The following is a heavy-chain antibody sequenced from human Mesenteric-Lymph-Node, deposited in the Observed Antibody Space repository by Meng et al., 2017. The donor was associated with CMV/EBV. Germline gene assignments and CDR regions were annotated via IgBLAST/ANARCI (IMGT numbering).Heavy chain of an antibody. Sequence: TVSGASIRSGDYYWSWIRQPPGKGLESIGYIYDTGSTYYNPSLKSRLTISVDMSKNQFSLKLSSVTAADTAVYYCATRDILGLGYDYWGQGTLVTVSS. V-gene: IGHV4-30-4*08. D-gene: IGHD1-26*01. CDR1: GASIRSGDYY. J-gene: IGHJ4*02. CDR3: ATRDILGLGYDY. CDR2: IYDTGST.